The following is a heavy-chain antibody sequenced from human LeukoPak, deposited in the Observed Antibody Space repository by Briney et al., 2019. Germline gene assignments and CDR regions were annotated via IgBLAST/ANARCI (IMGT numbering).Heavy chain of an antibody. V-gene: IGHV3-23*01. CDR3: AKDSSGWLTRDY. J-gene: IGHJ4*02. CDR2: ISGSGGST. Sequence: AGGSLRLSCAASGFTFSSYAVSWVRQAPGKGLEWVSAISGSGGSTYYADSVKGRFTISRDNSKNTLYLQMNSLRAEDTAVYYCAKDSSGWLTRDYWGQGTLVTVSS. CDR1: GFTFSSYA. D-gene: IGHD6-19*01.